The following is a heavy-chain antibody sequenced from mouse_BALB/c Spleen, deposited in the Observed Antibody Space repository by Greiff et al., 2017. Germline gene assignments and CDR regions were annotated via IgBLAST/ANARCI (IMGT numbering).Heavy chain of an antibody. Sequence: EVQGVESGGGLVKPGGSLKLSCAASGFTFSDYGMAWVRQAPGKGPEWVAFISNLAYSIYYADTVTGRFTISRENAKNTLYLEMSSLRSEDTAMYYCARDPYGNDWYFDVWGAGTTVTVSS. D-gene: IGHD2-10*02. CDR1: GFTFSDYG. CDR2: ISNLAYSI. V-gene: IGHV5-15*02. J-gene: IGHJ1*01. CDR3: ARDPYGNDWYFDV.